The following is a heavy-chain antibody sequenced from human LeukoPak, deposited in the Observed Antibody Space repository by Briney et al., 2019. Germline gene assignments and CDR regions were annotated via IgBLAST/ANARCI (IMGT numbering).Heavy chain of an antibody. J-gene: IGHJ4*02. Sequence: ASVKVSCKASGNTFTSYGITWVRQAPGQGLEWMGWISAYNGNTDYAQKLQDRVTMTTDTSTSTAYMELRSLRSDDTAVYYCARSTSGYEPFDYWGQGTLVTVSS. CDR2: ISAYNGNT. CDR3: ARSTSGYEPFDY. CDR1: GNTFTSYG. V-gene: IGHV1-18*01. D-gene: IGHD5-12*01.